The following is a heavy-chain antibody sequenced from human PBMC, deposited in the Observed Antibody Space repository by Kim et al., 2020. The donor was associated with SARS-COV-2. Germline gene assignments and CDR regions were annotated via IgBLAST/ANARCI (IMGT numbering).Heavy chain of an antibody. CDR2: INPKSGGT. Sequence: ASVKVSCQASGYTFTAYYMHWVRQAPGQGLEWMGRINPKSGGTNNAQKFQGRVTMTRDTSISTAYMELYSLRSDDTAVYYCARDPRVGGGDCPDYWGQGTLVTVSS. D-gene: IGHD2-21*02. CDR3: ARDPRVGGGDCPDY. V-gene: IGHV1-2*06. CDR1: GYTFTAYY. J-gene: IGHJ4*02.